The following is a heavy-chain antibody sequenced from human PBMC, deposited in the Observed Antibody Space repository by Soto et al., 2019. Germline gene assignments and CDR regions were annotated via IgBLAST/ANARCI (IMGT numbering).Heavy chain of an antibody. J-gene: IGHJ3*02. CDR1: GGSISSGGYY. CDR3: ARDLYGSDPLAFDI. CDR2: IYYSGST. V-gene: IGHV4-31*03. D-gene: IGHD3-10*01. Sequence: SETLSLTCTVSGGSISSGGYYWSWIRQHPGKGLEWIGYIYYSGSTYYNPSLTSRVTISVDTSRNQFSLKLSSVTAADTAVYYCARDLYGSDPLAFDIWGQGTMVTVS.